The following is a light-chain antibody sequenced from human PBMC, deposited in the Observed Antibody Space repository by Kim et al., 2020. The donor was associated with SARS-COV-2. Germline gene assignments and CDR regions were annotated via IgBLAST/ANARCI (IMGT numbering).Light chain of an antibody. V-gene: IGKV1-17*03. J-gene: IGKJ4*01. CDR1: QGINRF. CDR3: LQHDNYPLT. CDR2: AAS. Sequence: ASVGDRVTSTGRASQGINRFLAWFQQKPGKVPKRLIYAASTLDSGVPSRFSGSGSGTEFTLTISSLQPEDLATYYCLQHDNYPLTFGGGTKVDIK.